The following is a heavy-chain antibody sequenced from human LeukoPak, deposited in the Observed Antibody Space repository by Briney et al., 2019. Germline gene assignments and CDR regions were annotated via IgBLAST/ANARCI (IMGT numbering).Heavy chain of an antibody. J-gene: IGHJ4*02. Sequence: GGFLRLSCAASGFTFSSYDMPWVRQATGKGLEWVSAIGTAGDTYYPGSVKGRFTISRENAKNSLNLQMNSLRAGDTAVYYCARDAIDYWGQGTLVTVSS. CDR3: ARDAIDY. V-gene: IGHV3-13*01. CDR2: IGTAGDT. CDR1: GFTFSSYD. D-gene: IGHD2-15*01.